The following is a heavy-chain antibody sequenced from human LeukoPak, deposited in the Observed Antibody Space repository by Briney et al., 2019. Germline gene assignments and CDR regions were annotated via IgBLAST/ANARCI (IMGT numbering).Heavy chain of an antibody. V-gene: IGHV1-69*04. Sequence: APVKVSCKASGGTFSSYAISWVRQAPGQGLEWMGRIIPILGIANYAQKFQGRVTITADKSTSTAYMELSSLRSEDTAVYYCASDKKLWFGELCGMDVWGQGTTVTVSS. CDR2: IIPILGIA. J-gene: IGHJ6*02. D-gene: IGHD3-10*01. CDR1: GGTFSSYA. CDR3: ASDKKLWFGELCGMDV.